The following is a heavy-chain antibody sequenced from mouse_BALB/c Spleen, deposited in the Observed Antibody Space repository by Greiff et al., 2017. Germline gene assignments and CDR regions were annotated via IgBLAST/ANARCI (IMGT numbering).Heavy chain of an antibody. CDR3: ARGNYGSSRVYFDV. Sequence: QVQLKQSGPELVKPGASVRISCKASGYTFTSYYIHWVKQRPGQGLEWIGWIYPGNVNTKYNEKFKGKATLTADKSSSTAYMQLSSLTSEDSAVYFCARGNYGSSRVYFDVWGAGTTVTVSS. CDR2: IYPGNVNT. D-gene: IGHD1-1*01. V-gene: IGHV1S56*01. CDR1: GYTFTSYY. J-gene: IGHJ1*01.